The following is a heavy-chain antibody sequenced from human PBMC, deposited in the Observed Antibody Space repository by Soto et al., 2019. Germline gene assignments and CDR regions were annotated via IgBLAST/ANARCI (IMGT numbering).Heavy chain of an antibody. CDR2: INHSGST. CDR1: GGSFSGYY. J-gene: IGHJ6*02. D-gene: IGHD6-13*01. Sequence: SETLSLTCAVYGGSFSGYYWSWIRQPPGKGLEWIGEINHSGSTNYNPSLKSRVTISVDTSKNQFSLKLSSVTAADTAVYYCARGIAAAGTHYYYYGMDVWGQGTTVTVSS. V-gene: IGHV4-34*01. CDR3: ARGIAAAGTHYYYYGMDV.